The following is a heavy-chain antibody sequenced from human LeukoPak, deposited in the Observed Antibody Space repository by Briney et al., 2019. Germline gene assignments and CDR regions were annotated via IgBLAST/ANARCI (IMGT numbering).Heavy chain of an antibody. CDR2: IRGSGGST. J-gene: IGHJ4*02. D-gene: IGHD6-19*01. Sequence: GRSLRLSCAASGFTFSSYAMSWVRQAPGKGLEWISAIRGSGGSTYYADSVKGRFTISRDNSKNTLYLQMNSLRSDDTAVYYCARANTGYSSGCLDYWGQGTLVTVSS. CDR3: ARANTGYSSGCLDY. V-gene: IGHV3-23*01. CDR1: GFTFSSYA.